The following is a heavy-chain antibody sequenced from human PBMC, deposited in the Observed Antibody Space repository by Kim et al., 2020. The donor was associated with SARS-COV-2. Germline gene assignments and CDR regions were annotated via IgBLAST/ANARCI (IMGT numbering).Heavy chain of an antibody. CDR2: ISQNGSEK. Sequence: GGSLRLSCAASGFTFSSFCMSWVRQAPGKGLEWVSNISQNGSEKHYADSVKGRFTISRDNAKNSVYLQMNSLRAEDTAVYYCAREHASYADEVDIWGQGT. J-gene: IGHJ3*02. CDR1: GFTFSSFC. V-gene: IGHV3-7*01. D-gene: IGHD1-26*01. CDR3: AREHASYADEVDI.